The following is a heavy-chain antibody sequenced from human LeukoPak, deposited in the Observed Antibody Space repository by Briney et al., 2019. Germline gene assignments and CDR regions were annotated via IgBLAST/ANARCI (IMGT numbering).Heavy chain of an antibody. D-gene: IGHD2-2*01. CDR3: ARRIVVVPAAMADYYYGMDV. V-gene: IGHV4-34*12. Sequence: SETLSLTCAVYGGSFSGYYWSWIRQPPRKGLEWIGEIIHHGSTNYNPSLNSRVTISVDTSKNQFSLKLSSVTAADTAVYYCARRIVVVPAAMADYYYGMDVWGQGTTVTVSS. CDR2: IIHHGST. CDR1: GGSFSGYY. J-gene: IGHJ6*02.